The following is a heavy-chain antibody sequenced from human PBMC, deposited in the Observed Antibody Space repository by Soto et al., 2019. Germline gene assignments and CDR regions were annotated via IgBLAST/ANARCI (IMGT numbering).Heavy chain of an antibody. V-gene: IGHV4-31*03. J-gene: IGHJ5*02. Sequence: PSETLSLTCTVSGGSISSGGYYWSCIRQHPGKGLEWIGYIYYSGSTYYNPSLKSRVTISVDTSKNQFSLKLSSVTAADTAVYYCARDRGTPGSFDPWGQGTLVTVSS. CDR1: GGSISSGGYY. CDR3: ARDRGTPGSFDP. D-gene: IGHD1-7*01. CDR2: IYYSGST.